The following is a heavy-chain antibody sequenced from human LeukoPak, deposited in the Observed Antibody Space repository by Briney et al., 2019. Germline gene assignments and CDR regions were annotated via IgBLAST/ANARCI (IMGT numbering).Heavy chain of an antibody. CDR1: GGTFISYA. CDR2: IIPIFGTA. Sequence: ASVKVSCKASGGTFISYAISWVRQAPGQGLEWMGGIIPIFGTANYAQKFQGRVTITTDESTSTAYMELSRLRSDDTAVYYCARLGASDYVWGKWWYFDYWGQGTLVTVSS. CDR3: ARLGASDYVWGKWWYFDY. V-gene: IGHV1-69*05. J-gene: IGHJ4*02. D-gene: IGHD3-16*01.